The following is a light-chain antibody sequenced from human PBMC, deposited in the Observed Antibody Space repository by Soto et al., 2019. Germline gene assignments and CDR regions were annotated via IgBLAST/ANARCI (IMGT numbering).Light chain of an antibody. J-gene: IGKJ4*01. CDR2: SAS. CDR1: QGISNY. CDR3: QRYDDAPLT. V-gene: IGKV1-27*01. Sequence: DIQMTQSACAVCASVGDRVTLTCRASQGISNYLVWYQQQPGKVPKLLIYSASTLHSGVPSRFSGSGSGTDFTLTISSLQPEDVGTYYCQRYDDAPLTFGGGTKVDI.